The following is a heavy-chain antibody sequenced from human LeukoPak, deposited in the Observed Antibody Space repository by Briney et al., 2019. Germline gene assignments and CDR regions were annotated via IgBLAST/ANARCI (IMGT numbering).Heavy chain of an antibody. CDR2: IYYSGST. V-gene: IGHV4-59*01. CDR1: GGSISSYY. D-gene: IGHD6-13*01. J-gene: IGHJ4*02. CDR3: AREVGDSFLDS. Sequence: SETLSLTCTVSGGSISSYYWSWIRQPPGKGLEWIGYIYYSGSTNYNPSLKSRVTISVDTSKNQFSLKLSSVTPADTAVYYCAREVGDSFLDSWGQGTLVTVSS.